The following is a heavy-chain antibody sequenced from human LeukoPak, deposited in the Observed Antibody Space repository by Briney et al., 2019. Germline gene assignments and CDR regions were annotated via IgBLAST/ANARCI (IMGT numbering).Heavy chain of an antibody. Sequence: SVKVSCKASGGTFSSYAISWVRQAPGQGLEWMGGIIPIFGTANYAQTFQGRVTITTDESTSTAYMELSSLRSEDTAVYYCAREHGYSSGWYFVGPSEQESYNWFDPWGQGTLVTVSS. CDR3: AREHGYSSGWYFVGPSEQESYNWFDP. D-gene: IGHD6-19*01. V-gene: IGHV1-69*05. CDR2: IIPIFGTA. CDR1: GGTFSSYA. J-gene: IGHJ5*02.